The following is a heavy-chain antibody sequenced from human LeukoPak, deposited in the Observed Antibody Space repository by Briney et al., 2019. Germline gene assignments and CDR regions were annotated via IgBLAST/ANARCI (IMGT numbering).Heavy chain of an antibody. J-gene: IGHJ1*01. CDR3: ARSNLLRFLEWLSIEYFQH. D-gene: IGHD3-3*01. Sequence: ASVKVSCKASGGTFSSYAISWVRQAPGQGLEWMGGIIPIFGTANYAQKFQGRVTITTDESTSTAYMELSSLRSEDTAVDYCARSNLLRFLEWLSIEYFQHWGQGTLVTVSS. V-gene: IGHV1-69*05. CDR2: IIPIFGTA. CDR1: GGTFSSYA.